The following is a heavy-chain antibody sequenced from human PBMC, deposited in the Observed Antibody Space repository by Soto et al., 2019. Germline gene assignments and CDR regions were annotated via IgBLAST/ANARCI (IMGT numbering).Heavy chain of an antibody. CDR1: GGSISSYY. V-gene: IGHV4-59*01. CDR3: ARASFEYSSSSPWYFDY. CDR2: IYYSGST. D-gene: IGHD6-6*01. J-gene: IGHJ4*02. Sequence: SGGSISSYYWSWIRQPPGKGLEWIGYIYYSGSTNYNPSLKSRVTISVDTSKNQFSLKLSSVTAADTAVYYCARASFEYSSSSPWYFDYWGQGTLVTVSS.